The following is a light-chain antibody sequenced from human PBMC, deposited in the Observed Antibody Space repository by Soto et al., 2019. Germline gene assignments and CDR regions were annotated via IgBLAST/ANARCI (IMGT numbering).Light chain of an antibody. CDR2: DAS. V-gene: IGKV3-11*01. CDR3: QQRGGWPLT. Sequence: EIVLTQSPATLSLSPGERAALSCRASQGVGRFLAWYQQKPGQAPRPLIYDASNRATGIPARFSGSGSETDFTLAIDNLEPEDFAVYYCQQRGGWPLTFGGGTKVEIK. CDR1: QGVGRF. J-gene: IGKJ4*01.